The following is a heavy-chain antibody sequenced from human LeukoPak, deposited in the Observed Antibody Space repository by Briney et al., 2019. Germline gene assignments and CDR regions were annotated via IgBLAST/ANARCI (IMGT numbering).Heavy chain of an antibody. V-gene: IGHV4-34*01. J-gene: IGHJ3*02. CDR1: GGSFSGYY. CDR2: INHSGST. CDR3: ARGGAVAGPDWGDAFDI. D-gene: IGHD6-13*01. Sequence: KSSETLSLTCAVYGGSFSGYYWSWIRQPPGKGLEWIGEINHSGSTNYNPSLKSRVTISVDTSKNQFSLKLSSVTAADTAVYYCARGGAVAGPDWGDAFDIWGQGTMVTVSS.